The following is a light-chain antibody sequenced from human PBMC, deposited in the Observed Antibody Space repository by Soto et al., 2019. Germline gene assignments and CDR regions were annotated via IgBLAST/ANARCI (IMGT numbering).Light chain of an antibody. CDR1: SSNIGSNT. V-gene: IGLV1-44*01. CDR2: STS. J-gene: IGLJ1*01. CDR3: AAWDDRLDVYV. Sequence: QSSLTHPPSSSGTPGQIVATSCSGSSSNIGSNTVTWYQQLPGTAPKLLIYSTSQRSSGVPGRFSGSKSGASASLSISGLQSEDEADYYCAAWDDRLDVYVFGTGTKVTVL.